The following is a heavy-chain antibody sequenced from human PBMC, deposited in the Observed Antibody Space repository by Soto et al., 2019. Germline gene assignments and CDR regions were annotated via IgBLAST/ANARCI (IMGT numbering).Heavy chain of an antibody. CDR2: IYPGDSDT. CDR3: ARHFYGGGDCFYLDY. J-gene: IGHJ4*02. Sequence: PGESLKISCKGSGYGFTSYWIGWVRQMPGKGLEWMGIIYPGDSDTRYSPSFQGQITISADKSISTAYLQWSSLKASDTAMYYCARHFYGGGDCFYLDYWGQGTLVTVSS. V-gene: IGHV5-51*01. D-gene: IGHD2-21*02. CDR1: GYGFTSYW.